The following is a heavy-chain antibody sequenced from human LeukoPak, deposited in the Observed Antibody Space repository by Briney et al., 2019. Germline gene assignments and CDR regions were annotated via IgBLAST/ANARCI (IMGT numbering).Heavy chain of an antibody. V-gene: IGHV4-39*07. D-gene: IGHD6-13*01. CDR2: IYYSGST. J-gene: IGHJ4*02. Sequence: SETLSLTCTVSGGFISSGSYSWGWIRQPPGKGLQWIASIYYSGSTYYNPSLKSRVSISVDTSKNQFSLKLSSVTAADTAVYYCARVVAAGNLVDYWGQGTLVTVSS. CDR1: GGFISSGSYS. CDR3: ARVVAAGNLVDY.